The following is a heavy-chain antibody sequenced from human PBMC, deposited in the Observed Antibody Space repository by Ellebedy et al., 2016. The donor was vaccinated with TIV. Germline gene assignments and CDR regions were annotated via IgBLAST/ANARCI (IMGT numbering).Heavy chain of an antibody. Sequence: PSETLSLTCTVSGGSMNNYFWTWIRQPPGQGLEWIGHIYHTGTTNYNPSLKSRVTISLDTSKNQFSLNLSSVTAADTAVYYCALENYDILTGYYSAFDIWGQGIVVTVSS. V-gene: IGHV4-59*01. D-gene: IGHD3-9*01. CDR3: ALENYDILTGYYSAFDI. J-gene: IGHJ3*02. CDR2: IYHTGTT. CDR1: GGSMNNYF.